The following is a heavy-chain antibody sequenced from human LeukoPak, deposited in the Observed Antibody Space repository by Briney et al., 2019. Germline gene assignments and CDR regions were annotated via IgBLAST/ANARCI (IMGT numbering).Heavy chain of an antibody. CDR3: ARESSGYFY. CDR1: GFNLSSYS. J-gene: IGHJ4*02. V-gene: IGHV3-21*01. CDR2: ISSNSSFR. D-gene: IGHD3-22*01. Sequence: GGSLRLSCAASGFNLSSYSMNSVRQAPGKGLEWVSSISSNSSFRYYADSVKGRFTISRDNAKTSLYLQMNSLRAEDTAVYYCARESSGYFYWGQGTLVTVSS.